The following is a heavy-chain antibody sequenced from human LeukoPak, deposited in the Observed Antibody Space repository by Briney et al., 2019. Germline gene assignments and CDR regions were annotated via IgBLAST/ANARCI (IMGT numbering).Heavy chain of an antibody. D-gene: IGHD1-26*01. CDR3: ARDLSGSYDY. V-gene: IGHV1-2*02. CDR2: INPNRRGT. Sequence: ASVKLSCKASGYTFTGNYIHWVRKAPGPGHVGMGFINPNRRGTNYVQKLQGRVTLTKDTSITTGYMELSSLRSDDTVVYYCARDLSGSYDYWGQGNLVSVSS. CDR1: GYTFTGNY. J-gene: IGHJ4*02.